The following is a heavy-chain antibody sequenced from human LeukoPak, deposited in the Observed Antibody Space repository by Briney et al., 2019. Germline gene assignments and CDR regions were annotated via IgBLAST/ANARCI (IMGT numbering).Heavy chain of an antibody. CDR3: AGPYGSGSYPNY. V-gene: IGHV3-21*01. Sequence: GGSLRLSCAASGFTFSNYDMNWVRQAPGKGLEWVSSISSSSSYIYYADSVKGRFAISRDNAKNSLYLQMYSLRAEDTAVYYCAGPYGSGSYPNYWGQGTLVTVSS. J-gene: IGHJ4*02. D-gene: IGHD3-10*01. CDR1: GFTFSNYD. CDR2: ISSSSSYI.